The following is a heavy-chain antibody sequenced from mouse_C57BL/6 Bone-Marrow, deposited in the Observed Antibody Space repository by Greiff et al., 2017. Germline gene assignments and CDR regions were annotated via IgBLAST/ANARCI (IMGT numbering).Heavy chain of an antibody. J-gene: IGHJ4*01. D-gene: IGHD1-1*01. Sequence: QVHVKQSGAELARPGASVKLSCKASGYTFTSYGISWVKQRTGQGLEWIGEIYPRSGNTYYNEKFKGKATLPADKSSSTAYMELRSLTSEDSAVYFCAREDYGSSLRYAMDYWGQGPSVTVSS. CDR1: GYTFTSYG. CDR2: IYPRSGNT. V-gene: IGHV1-81*01. CDR3: AREDYGSSLRYAMDY.